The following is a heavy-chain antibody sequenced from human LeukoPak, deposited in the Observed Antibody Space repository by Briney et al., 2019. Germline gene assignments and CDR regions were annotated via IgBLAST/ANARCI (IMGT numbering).Heavy chain of an antibody. D-gene: IGHD5-18*01. J-gene: IGHJ6*02. CDR3: ARELGRGYSYGRSYYYYGMDV. CDR1: GFTFSSYS. V-gene: IGHV3-21*01. CDR2: ISSSSSYI. Sequence: GGSLRLSCAASGFTFSSYSMNWVRQAPGKGLEWVSSISSSSSYIYYADSVKGRFTISRDNAKNSLYLQMNSLRAEGTAVYYCARELGRGYSYGRSYYYYGMDVWGQGTTVTVSS.